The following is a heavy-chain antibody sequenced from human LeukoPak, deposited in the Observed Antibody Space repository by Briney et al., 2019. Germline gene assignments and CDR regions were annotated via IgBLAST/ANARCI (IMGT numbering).Heavy chain of an antibody. V-gene: IGHV3-53*01. CDR1: GFIFSNAW. CDR2: AFSDGRT. CDR3: ARGDFDY. J-gene: IGHJ4*02. Sequence: GGSLRLSCAASGFIFSNAWMNWVRQAPGKGLEWVSIAFSDGRTFYADSVKGRFTISRDSSKNTVFLQMNSLRAEDTAVYYCARGDFDYWGQGTLVTVSS.